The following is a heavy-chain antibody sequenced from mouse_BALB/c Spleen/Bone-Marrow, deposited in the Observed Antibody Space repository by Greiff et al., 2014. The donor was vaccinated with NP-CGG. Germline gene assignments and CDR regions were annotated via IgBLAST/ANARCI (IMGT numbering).Heavy chain of an antibody. J-gene: IGHJ4*01. D-gene: IGHD1-1*02. CDR3: SCPGGRNYFAMNY. CDR1: GYTFTGYC. V-gene: IGHV1-22*01. Sequence: VQLQQSGPELVKPGTSVKMSCKTSGYTFTGYCMHWVKQSPGKSLEWIGGIYPDNGGTSYNQKFKGKATLTVDTSSSTAYMEPRSLTSVYSAVYYRSCPGGRNYFAMNYWGQGTSVTVSS. CDR2: IYPDNGGT.